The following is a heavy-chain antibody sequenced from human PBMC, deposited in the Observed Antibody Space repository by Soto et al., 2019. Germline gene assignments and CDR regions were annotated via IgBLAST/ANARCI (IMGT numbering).Heavy chain of an antibody. CDR1: GGSISSSNW. CDR2: TYHSGST. CDR3: ASGDASATPTAFDI. D-gene: IGHD2-15*01. J-gene: IGHJ3*02. V-gene: IGHV4-4*02. Sequence: SETLSLTCAVSGGSISSSNWWSWVRQPPGKGLEWIGETYHSGSTNYNPSLKSRVTISVDKSKNQSSLKLSTVTAAVTAVYYWASGDASATPTAFDIWGQGTMVTVSS.